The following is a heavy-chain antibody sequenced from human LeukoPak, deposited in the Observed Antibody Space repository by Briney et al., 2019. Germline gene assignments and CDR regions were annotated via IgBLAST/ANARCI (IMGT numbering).Heavy chain of an antibody. CDR3: SRDLGGSYNDY. V-gene: IGHV1-46*01. D-gene: IGHD1-26*01. CDR1: GYTFSTYY. CDR2: INPSGGTT. J-gene: IGHJ4*02. Sequence: ASVKVSCKASGYTFSTYYMHWVRQAPGQGLEWVGVINPSGGTTTHSQKFQGRVTMTRDTSTSTVYMELSSLRIEDTAVYYCSRDLGGSYNDYWGQGTMVTVSS.